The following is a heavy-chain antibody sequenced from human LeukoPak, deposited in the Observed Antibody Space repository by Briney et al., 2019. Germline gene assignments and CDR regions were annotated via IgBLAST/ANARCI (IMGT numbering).Heavy chain of an antibody. Sequence: GGSLRLSCAASGFTFSSYAMSWVRQAPGKGLEWVSTISGSGGSTYYADSVKGRFTISRDNSKNTLYLQMNSLRAEDTAVYYCAREDLYYYDSSGYHGYFQHWGQGTLVTVSS. CDR3: AREDLYYYDSSGYHGYFQH. CDR1: GFTFSSYA. J-gene: IGHJ1*01. V-gene: IGHV3-23*01. D-gene: IGHD3-22*01. CDR2: ISGSGGST.